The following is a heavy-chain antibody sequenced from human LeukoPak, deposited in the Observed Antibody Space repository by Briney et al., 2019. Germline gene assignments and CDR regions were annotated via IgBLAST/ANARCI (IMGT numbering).Heavy chain of an antibody. V-gene: IGHV3-74*01. CDR3: GSSTQISKYADY. D-gene: IGHD2-2*01. CDR1: GFTFSSYW. Sequence: GGSLRLSCAASGFTFSSYWMHWARQAPGKGLVWVSRINSDGSITTYADSVRGRFTISRDNAKSTLYLQMNSLRAEDTAVYYCGSSTQISKYADYWGQGALVTVSS. CDR2: INSDGSIT. J-gene: IGHJ4*02.